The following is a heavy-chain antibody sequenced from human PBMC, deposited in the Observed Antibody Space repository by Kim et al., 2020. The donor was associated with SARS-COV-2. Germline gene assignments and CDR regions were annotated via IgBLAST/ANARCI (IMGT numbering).Heavy chain of an antibody. V-gene: IGHV1-2*02. D-gene: IGHD2-15*01. Sequence: ASVKVSCKASGYTFTGYYMHWVRQAPGQGLEWMGWINPNSGGTNYAQKFQGRVTMTRDTSISTAYMELSRLRSDDTAVYYCASLGYCSGGSCPDYYYYYMDVWGKGTTVTVSS. CDR2: INPNSGGT. J-gene: IGHJ6*03. CDR1: GYTFTGYY. CDR3: ASLGYCSGGSCPDYYYYYMDV.